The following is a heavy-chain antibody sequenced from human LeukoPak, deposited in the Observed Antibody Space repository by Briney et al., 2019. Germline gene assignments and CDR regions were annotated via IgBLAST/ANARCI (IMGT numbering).Heavy chain of an antibody. CDR3: ARGLRGYCSGGSCSTYYYYYGMDV. V-gene: IGHV4-34*01. Sequence: PSETLSLTCAVYGGSFSGYYWSWIRQPPGQGLEWIGEINHSGSTNYNPSLKSRVTISVDTSKNQFSLKLSSVTAADTAVYYCARGLRGYCSGGSCSTYYYYYGMDVWGKGTTVTVSS. D-gene: IGHD2-15*01. CDR1: GGSFSGYY. J-gene: IGHJ6*04. CDR2: INHSGST.